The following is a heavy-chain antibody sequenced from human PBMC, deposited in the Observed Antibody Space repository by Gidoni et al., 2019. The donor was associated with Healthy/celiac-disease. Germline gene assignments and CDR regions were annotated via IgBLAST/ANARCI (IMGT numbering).Heavy chain of an antibody. CDR1: GYTSSSYA. CDR2: INAGNGNT. D-gene: IGHD3-22*01. V-gene: IGHV1-3*01. Sequence: QVQLVQSGAEVKKPGASVKVSCMASGYTSSSYAMHWVRQAPGQRLEGIGWINAGNGNTKYSQKFQGRVTITRDTSASTAYMELSSLRSEDTAVYYCARGRYDSSGYYYFDYWGQGTLVTVSS. J-gene: IGHJ4*02. CDR3: ARGRYDSSGYYYFDY.